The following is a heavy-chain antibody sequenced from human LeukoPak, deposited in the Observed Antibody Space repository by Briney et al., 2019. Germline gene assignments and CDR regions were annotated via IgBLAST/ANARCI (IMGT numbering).Heavy chain of an antibody. D-gene: IGHD2-15*01. CDR2: IRSKPQNYAN. CDR1: GFTFSGSA. Sequence: GGCLRLSCAASGFTFSGSAIHWVRQASGKGLEWDGRIRSKPQNYANAYGESMKGRFTISRDDSTSTAYLQINSLKTEATAVYYCWLERVVAAYFDSWGQGALVTVSS. V-gene: IGHV3-73*01. J-gene: IGHJ4*02. CDR3: WLERVVAAYFDS.